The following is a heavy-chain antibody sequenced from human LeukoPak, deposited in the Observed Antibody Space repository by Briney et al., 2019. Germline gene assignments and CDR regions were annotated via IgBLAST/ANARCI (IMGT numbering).Heavy chain of an antibody. Sequence: SETLSLTCAVYGGSFSGYYWSWIRQPPGKGLEWIGEINHSGSTNYNPSLKSRVTISVDTSKNQFSLKLSSVTAADTAVYYCARGGYGDYDRALDYWGQGTLVTVSS. J-gene: IGHJ4*02. CDR1: GGSFSGYY. CDR2: INHSGST. V-gene: IGHV4-34*01. CDR3: ARGGYGDYDRALDY. D-gene: IGHD4-17*01.